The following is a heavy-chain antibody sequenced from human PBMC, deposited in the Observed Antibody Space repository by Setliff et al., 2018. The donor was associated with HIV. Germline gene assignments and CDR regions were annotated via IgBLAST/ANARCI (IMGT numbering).Heavy chain of an antibody. CDR2: IYPRGGGT. V-gene: IGHV1-46*01. Sequence: VASVKVSCKASGYTFTSYYIHWVRQAPGQGLEWMGIIYPRGGGTTYAQTFQGRATMTSDTSTSTVYMELSSLRSEDTAMYYCARDFYYYDSSAPHPQTYYFDFWGQGTLVTVSS. D-gene: IGHD3-22*01. J-gene: IGHJ4*02. CDR1: GYTFTSYY. CDR3: ARDFYYYDSSAPHPQTYYFDF.